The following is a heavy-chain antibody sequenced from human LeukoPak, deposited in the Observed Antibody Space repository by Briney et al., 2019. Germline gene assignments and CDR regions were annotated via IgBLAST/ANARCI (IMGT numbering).Heavy chain of an antibody. J-gene: IGHJ3*02. D-gene: IGHD2-2*01. V-gene: IGHV3-23*01. CDR2: ISGGGSSA. Sequence: GGSLRLSCAASGFTFSNYGMNWVRQAPGKGPEWVSAISGGGSSAYYAGSVKGRFTISRDNSKNTLYLQMGSLRADDTPVYYCAKASEYCSTRCATHPFDIWGQGTMVTVSS. CDR3: AKASEYCSTRCATHPFDI. CDR1: GFTFSNYG.